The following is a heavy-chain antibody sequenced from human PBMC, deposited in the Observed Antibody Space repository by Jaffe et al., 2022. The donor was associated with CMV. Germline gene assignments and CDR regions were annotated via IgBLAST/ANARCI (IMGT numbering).Heavy chain of an antibody. CDR2: IYYSGST. CDR1: GGSISSSSYY. D-gene: IGHD1-26*01. V-gene: IGHV4-39*01. J-gene: IGHJ4*02. CDR3: ARHRVVGATTHFDY. Sequence: QLQLQESGPGLVKPSETLSLTCTVSGGSISSSSYYWGWIRQPPGKGLEWIGSIYYSGSTYYNPSLKSRVTISVDTSKNQFSLKLSSVTAADTAVYYCARHRVVGATTHFDYWGQGTLVTVSS.